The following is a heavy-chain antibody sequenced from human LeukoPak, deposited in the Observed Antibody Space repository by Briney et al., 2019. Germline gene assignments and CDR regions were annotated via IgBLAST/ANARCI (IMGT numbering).Heavy chain of an antibody. Sequence: ASVKVSCKASGYTFTSYGISWMRQAPGQGLEWMGWISAYNGNTNYAQKLQGRVTMTTDTSTSTAYMELRSLRSDDTAVYYCARLRRGYSYGYYYYMDVWGKGTTVTVSS. CDR1: GYTFTSYG. J-gene: IGHJ6*03. CDR3: ARLRRGYSYGYYYYMDV. D-gene: IGHD5-18*01. V-gene: IGHV1-18*01. CDR2: ISAYNGNT.